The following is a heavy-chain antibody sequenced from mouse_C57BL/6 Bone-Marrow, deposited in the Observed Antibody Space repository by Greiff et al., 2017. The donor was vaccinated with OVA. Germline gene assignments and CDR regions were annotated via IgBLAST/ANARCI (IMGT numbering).Heavy chain of an antibody. V-gene: IGHV1-78*01. CDR3: ARREGYYGNYVRYWYFDV. CDR2: IYPRDGST. Sequence: QVQLQQSDAELVKPGASVKISCKVSGYTFTDHTIHWMKQRPEQGLEWIGYIYPRDGSTKYNEKLKGKATLTADKSSSTAYMQLNSLTSEDSAVYFCARREGYYGNYVRYWYFDVWGTGTTVTVSS. J-gene: IGHJ1*03. D-gene: IGHD2-1*01. CDR1: GYTFTDHT.